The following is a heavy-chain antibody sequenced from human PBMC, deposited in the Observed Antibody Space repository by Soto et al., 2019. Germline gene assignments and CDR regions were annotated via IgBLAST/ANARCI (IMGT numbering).Heavy chain of an antibody. D-gene: IGHD4-17*01. V-gene: IGHV4-59*01. CDR2: IYYSGST. Sequence: QVQLQESGPGLVKPSETLSLTCTVSGGSISSYCWSWIRQPPGKGLEWIGYIYYSGSTNYNPSLKSRVTISVDTSKNQFSLKLSSVTAADTAVYYCARGEDYGDYVGFDLWGRGTLVTVSS. J-gene: IGHJ2*01. CDR3: ARGEDYGDYVGFDL. CDR1: GGSISSYC.